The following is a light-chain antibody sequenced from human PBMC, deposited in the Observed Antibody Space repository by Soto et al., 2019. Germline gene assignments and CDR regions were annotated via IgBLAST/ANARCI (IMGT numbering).Light chain of an antibody. CDR2: RAS. Sequence: EIVLTQSPGTLSLSPGERATLSCRASQSVTSSYLAWYQQKPGQAPRLLIYRASSMATGIPDRFSGSGSGTDFTLTISRLEPEDFAVDYGQQYGSSHRPFGGGTKVEIK. CDR3: QQYGSSHRP. V-gene: IGKV3-20*01. CDR1: QSVTSSY. J-gene: IGKJ4*01.